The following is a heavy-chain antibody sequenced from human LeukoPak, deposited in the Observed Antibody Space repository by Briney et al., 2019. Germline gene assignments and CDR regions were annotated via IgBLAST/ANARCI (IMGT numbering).Heavy chain of an antibody. CDR3: ARDRTYYYDSSGYGGFYYYYMDV. CDR1: GFTFSNYE. J-gene: IGHJ6*03. Sequence: GGSLRLSCAGSGFTFSNYEFNWVRQAPGKGLEWVSYISISGSGIFYADSVKGRFTMSRDNAKNSLYLQMNSLRAEDTAVYYCARDRTYYYDSSGYGGFYYYYMDVWGKGTTVTVSS. CDR2: ISISGSGI. V-gene: IGHV3-48*03. D-gene: IGHD3-22*01.